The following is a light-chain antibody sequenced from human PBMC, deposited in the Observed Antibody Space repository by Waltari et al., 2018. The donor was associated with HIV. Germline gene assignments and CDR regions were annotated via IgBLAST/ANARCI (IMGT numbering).Light chain of an antibody. V-gene: IGKV4-1*01. CDR3: QQYYITPPT. Sequence: DVVMTQSPDALKGSLGERVTINCKSSQSVFSTSNKKSYLAWYQQRPGQSSNVLVYWATTRVSGVPARFSGSGSGTDFTLTINNLQAEDAAIYYCQQYYITPPTFGQGTKVEI. CDR1: QSVFSTSNKKSY. CDR2: WAT. J-gene: IGKJ1*01.